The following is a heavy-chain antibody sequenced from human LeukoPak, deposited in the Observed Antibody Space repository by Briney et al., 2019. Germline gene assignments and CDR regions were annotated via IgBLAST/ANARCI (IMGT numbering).Heavy chain of an antibody. J-gene: IGHJ4*02. CDR3: AKNIVVVPAAIGY. CDR1: GFTFSSYA. Sequence: GGSLRLSCAASGFTFSSYAMSWVRQAPGKGLEWVSAISGSGGSTYYADSVKGRFTISRDSFKSTLHLQMNSLRAEDTAVYYCAKNIVVVPAAIGYWGQGTLVTVSS. D-gene: IGHD2-2*02. CDR2: ISGSGGST. V-gene: IGHV3-23*01.